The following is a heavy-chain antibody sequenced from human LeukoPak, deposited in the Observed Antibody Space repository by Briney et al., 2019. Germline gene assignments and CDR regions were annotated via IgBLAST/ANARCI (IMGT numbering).Heavy chain of an antibody. J-gene: IGHJ4*02. CDR2: IFYSGNT. CDR3: ARHRSKWLQSSFDY. Sequence: SETLSLTCTVSGGSINSSSCYWGWSRQPPGKGLVWIGSIFYSGNTYDNPSLKSRVTISVDTSKNQFSLKLNSVTAADTAVYYCARHRSKWLQSSFDYWGQGTLVTVSS. CDR1: GGSINSSSCY. V-gene: IGHV4-39*01. D-gene: IGHD5-24*01.